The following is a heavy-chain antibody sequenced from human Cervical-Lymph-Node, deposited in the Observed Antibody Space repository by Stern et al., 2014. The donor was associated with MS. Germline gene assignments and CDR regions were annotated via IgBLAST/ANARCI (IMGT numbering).Heavy chain of an antibody. Sequence: QVQLQQSGPGLVKPSQTLSLTCTVSGGSVSSGSRYWSWIRQHPGKGLEWIGYISYSGNTYSSPSLQSRLTISMDTSKNQFSLKLRSVTAADTAIYYCARVTEFLRFFYPDYWGQGTLVTVSS. J-gene: IGHJ4*02. CDR2: ISYSGNT. CDR3: ARVTEFLRFFYPDY. V-gene: IGHV4-31*03. D-gene: IGHD3-3*01. CDR1: GGSVSSGSRY.